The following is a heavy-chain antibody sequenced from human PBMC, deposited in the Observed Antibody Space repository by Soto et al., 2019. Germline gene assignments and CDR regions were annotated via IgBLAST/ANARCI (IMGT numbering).Heavy chain of an antibody. CDR3: ARVHGGEPTD. CDR2: IIPIFGTA. CDR1: GGTFSSYA. Sequence: QVQLVQSGAEVKKPGSSVKVSCKASGGTFSSYAISWVRQAPGQGLEWMGGIIPIFGTANYAQKLQGRVTMTTDTSTSTAYMELRSLRSDDTAVYYCARVHGGEPTDWGQGTLVTVSS. V-gene: IGHV1-69*06. J-gene: IGHJ4*02. D-gene: IGHD3-10*01.